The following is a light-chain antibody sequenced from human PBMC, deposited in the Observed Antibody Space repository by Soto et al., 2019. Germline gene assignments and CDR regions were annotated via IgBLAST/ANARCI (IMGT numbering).Light chain of an antibody. V-gene: IGLV1-40*01. CDR1: SSNIGNYY. CDR3: QSYDISLSGSGV. CDR2: GNS. Sequence: QSVLTQPPSVSAAPRQKVTISCSGSSSNIGNYYVSWYQQFPGTAPKLLIYGNSNRPSGVPDRFSGSKSGTSASLVITGVQAEDEADYFCQSYDISLSGSGVFGGGTKLTVL. J-gene: IGLJ3*02.